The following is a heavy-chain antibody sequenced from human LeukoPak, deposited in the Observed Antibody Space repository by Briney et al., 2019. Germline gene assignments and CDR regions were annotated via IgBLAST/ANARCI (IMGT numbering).Heavy chain of an antibody. CDR3: VGRSTVPSNWETLEY. CDR2: ISYDGSDD. Sequence: GGSLRLSCVASGLSFSTYGMHWVRQFPGKGREWVALISYDGSDDYYGDSVKGRFTISRDNSQNTLYLQMNSLGPEDTALYYCVGRSTVPSNWETLEYWGHGTLVTVSS. J-gene: IGHJ4*01. V-gene: IGHV3-30*03. CDR1: GLSFSTYG. D-gene: IGHD7-27*01.